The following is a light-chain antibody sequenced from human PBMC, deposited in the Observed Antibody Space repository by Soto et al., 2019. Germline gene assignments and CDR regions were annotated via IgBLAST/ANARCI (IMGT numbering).Light chain of an antibody. CDR2: GAS. CDR1: QSVSSSY. Sequence: EIALTQSPGTLSLSPGEIATLSCRASQSVSSSYLAWYQQKPGQAPRLLIYGASSRATGIPHRYSGSGSGADFTLTISRLEPEDFAVYYFQQYGSSQWTFGQGNKVEI. J-gene: IGKJ1*01. V-gene: IGKV3-20*01. CDR3: QQYGSSQWT.